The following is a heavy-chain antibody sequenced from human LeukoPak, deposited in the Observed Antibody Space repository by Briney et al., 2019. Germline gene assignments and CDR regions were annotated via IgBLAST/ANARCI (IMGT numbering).Heavy chain of an antibody. Sequence: PGGSLRLSCAASGFTVSSNYMSWVRQAPGKGLEWVSVIYSGGSTYYADSVKGRFTISRDNSKNTLYLQMNSLRAEDTAVYYCARASGIAVAGDYYGMDVWGQGTTVTVSS. CDR2: IYSGGST. D-gene: IGHD6-19*01. V-gene: IGHV3-53*01. J-gene: IGHJ6*02. CDR1: GFTVSSNY. CDR3: ARASGIAVAGDYYGMDV.